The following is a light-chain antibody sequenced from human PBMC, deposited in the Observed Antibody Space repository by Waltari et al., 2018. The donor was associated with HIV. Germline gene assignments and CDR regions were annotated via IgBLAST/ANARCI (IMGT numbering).Light chain of an antibody. CDR1: SPNIGSNT. J-gene: IGLJ3*02. CDR3: AAWDDSLIGPV. CDR2: VNK. Sequence: QSVLTQPPQASGTPGQRVTCSCSGSSPNIGSNTLQWYQQVPGTAPKLLIYVNKQRPPGVPHRLSGSKSGTSASLAISGLQSEDEANYYCAAWDDSLIGPVFGGGTKLTVL. V-gene: IGLV1-44*01.